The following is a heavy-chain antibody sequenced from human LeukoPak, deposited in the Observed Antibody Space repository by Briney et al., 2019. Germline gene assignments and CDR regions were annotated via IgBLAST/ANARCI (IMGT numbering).Heavy chain of an antibody. CDR1: GLTFSTYW. V-gene: IGHV3-7*01. CDR3: ARDSIGYQ. Sequence: GGSLRLSCAASGLTFSTYWMSWVRQAPGKGLEWVANIKEDGSEKYYGDSVKGRFTISRDNAKNSLYLQMNSLRAEDTAVYYCARDSIGYQWGQGTLVTVSS. J-gene: IGHJ4*02. D-gene: IGHD3-22*01. CDR2: IKEDGSEK.